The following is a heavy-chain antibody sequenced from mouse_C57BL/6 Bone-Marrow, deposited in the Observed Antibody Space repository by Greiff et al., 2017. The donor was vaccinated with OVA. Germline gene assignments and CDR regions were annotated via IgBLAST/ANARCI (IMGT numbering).Heavy chain of an antibody. J-gene: IGHJ3*01. CDR1: GFTFSNYW. CDR2: IRLKSDNYAT. V-gene: IGHV6-3*01. D-gene: IGHD2-3*01. Sequence: EVKLEESGGGLVQPGGSMKLSCVASGFTFSNYWMNWVRQSPEKGLEWVAQIRLKSDNYATHYAESVKGRFTISRDDSKSSVYLQMNNLRAEDTGIYYCTDDGYYSWFAYWGQGTLVTVSA. CDR3: TDDGYYSWFAY.